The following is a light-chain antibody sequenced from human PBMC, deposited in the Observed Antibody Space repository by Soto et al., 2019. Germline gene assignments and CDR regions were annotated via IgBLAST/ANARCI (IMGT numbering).Light chain of an antibody. CDR1: QSVSTTS. Sequence: EIVLTQSPGTLSFSPGEGATVSCRASQSVSTTSLAWYQQRPGQAPRLLIYGASNRATGIPDRFSGSGSGADFTLTLSRLEPEDFAVYYCQHFDGTPPWTFGQGTKVEI. CDR3: QHFDGTPPWT. CDR2: GAS. V-gene: IGKV3-20*01. J-gene: IGKJ1*01.